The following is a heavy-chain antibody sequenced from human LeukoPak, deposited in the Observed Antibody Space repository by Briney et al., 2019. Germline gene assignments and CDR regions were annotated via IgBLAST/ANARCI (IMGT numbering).Heavy chain of an antibody. CDR3: AGGPDYGGNSYYFDY. CDR1: GYTFTNYH. D-gene: IGHD4-23*01. CDR2: INPSGGST. Sequence: ASVKVSCKASGYTFTNYHMHWVRQAPGQGLEWMGIINPSGGSTNYAQKFQGRVTMTRNTSISTAYMELSSLRSEDTAVYYCAGGPDYGGNSYYFDYWGQGTLVTVSS. V-gene: IGHV1-46*01. J-gene: IGHJ4*02.